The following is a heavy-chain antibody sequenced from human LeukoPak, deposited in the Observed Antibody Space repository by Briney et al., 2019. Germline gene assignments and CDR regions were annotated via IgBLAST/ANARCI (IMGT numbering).Heavy chain of an antibody. D-gene: IGHD3-16*01. CDR3: AALPYTTAWREY. Sequence: SETLSLTCTLSGDSIYSYFWTWVRQPRGKRPEWIGYMYTSGGANYNPSLKGGGTILWETSTKVFSLNVMSVTAADTAIYYCAALPYTTAWREYWGQGTLVTVSS. CDR2: MYTSGGA. J-gene: IGHJ4*02. CDR1: GDSIYSYF. V-gene: IGHV4-59*13.